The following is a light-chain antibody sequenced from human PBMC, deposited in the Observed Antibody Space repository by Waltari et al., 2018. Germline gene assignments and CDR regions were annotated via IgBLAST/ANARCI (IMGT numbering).Light chain of an antibody. CDR3: NSRDSSGNHVV. CDR1: SLRSYY. Sequence: SSELTQDPAVSVALGQTVRITCQGDSLRSYYASWYQQKPGQAPVLVIYGKNNRPSGIPDRVAGVSSGNTAALTITGAQAEEEADYYCNSRDSSGNHVVFGGGTKLTVL. CDR2: GKN. V-gene: IGLV3-19*01. J-gene: IGLJ2*01.